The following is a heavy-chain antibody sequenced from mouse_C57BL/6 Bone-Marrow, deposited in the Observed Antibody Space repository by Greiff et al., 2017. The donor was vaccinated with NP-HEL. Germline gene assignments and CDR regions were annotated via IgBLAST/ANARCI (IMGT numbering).Heavy chain of an antibody. V-gene: IGHV14-4*01. J-gene: IGHJ2*01. Sequence: EVQLQQSGAELVRPGASVKLSCTASGFNIKDDYMHWVKQRPEQGLEWIGWIDPENGDTEYASKFQGKATITADTSSNTAYLQLSSLTSEDTAVYYCTTALYGNYLDYWGQGTTLTVSS. D-gene: IGHD2-1*01. CDR1: GFNIKDDY. CDR3: TTALYGNYLDY. CDR2: IDPENGDT.